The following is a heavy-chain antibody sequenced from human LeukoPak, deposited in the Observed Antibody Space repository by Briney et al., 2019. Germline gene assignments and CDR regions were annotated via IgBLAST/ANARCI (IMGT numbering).Heavy chain of an antibody. CDR3: ARDTKSQTAGYFDY. CDR2: ISSSSSYI. J-gene: IGHJ4*02. D-gene: IGHD1-1*01. CDR1: GFTFSSYS. Sequence: GGSLRLSCAASGFTFSSYSMNWVRQAPGKGLEWVSSISSSSSYIYYADSVKGRFTISRDNAKNSLYLQMNSLRAEDTAVYYCARDTKSQTAGYFDYWGQGTLVTVSS. V-gene: IGHV3-21*04.